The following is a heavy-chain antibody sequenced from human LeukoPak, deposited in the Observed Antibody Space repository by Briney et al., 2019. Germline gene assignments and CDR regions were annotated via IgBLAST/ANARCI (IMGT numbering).Heavy chain of an antibody. CDR1: GFTFSDYY. Sequence: NPGGSLRLSCAASGFTFSDYYMSWIRQAPGKGLEWVSYISSSGSTIYYADSAKGRFTISRDNAKNSLYLQMNSLRAEDTAVYYCAQTGVAAAGTNDYWGQGTLVTVSS. CDR3: AQTGVAAAGTNDY. J-gene: IGHJ4*02. CDR2: ISSSGSTI. V-gene: IGHV3-11*01. D-gene: IGHD6-13*01.